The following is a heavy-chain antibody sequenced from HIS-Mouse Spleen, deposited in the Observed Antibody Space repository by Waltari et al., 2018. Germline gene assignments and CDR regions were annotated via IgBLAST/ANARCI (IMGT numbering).Heavy chain of an antibody. V-gene: IGHV3-48*02. D-gene: IGHD3-22*01. J-gene: IGHJ4*02. CDR3: ARDSRDYDYYDSSEDFDY. CDR1: GFTFSSYS. Sequence: EVQLVESGGGLVQPGGSLRLSCAASGFTFSSYSMNWVRQAPGKGLEWVSYISSSSSTIDYADYVKGRFTISRDNAKNSLYLQMNSLRDEDTAVYYCARDSRDYDYYDSSEDFDYWGQGTLVTVSS. CDR2: ISSSSSTI.